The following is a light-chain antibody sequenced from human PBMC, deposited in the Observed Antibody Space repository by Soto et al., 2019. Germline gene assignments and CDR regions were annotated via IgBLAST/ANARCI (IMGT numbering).Light chain of an antibody. J-gene: IGLJ2*01. CDR1: SSDVGGYNY. V-gene: IGLV2-14*01. CDR3: SSYTSSSDVV. Sequence: QSALTQPASVSGSPGQSITISCTGTSSDVGGYNYVSWYQQHPGKAPKLMIYDVSNRPSGVSNRFSGSKSGNTASLTISGLQAEDEADYYCSSYTSSSDVVFDGGTKVTVL. CDR2: DVS.